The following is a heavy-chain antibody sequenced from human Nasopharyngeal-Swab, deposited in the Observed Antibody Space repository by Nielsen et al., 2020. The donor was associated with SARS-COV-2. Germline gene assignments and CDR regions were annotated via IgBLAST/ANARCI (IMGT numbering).Heavy chain of an antibody. Sequence: WIRQPPGKGLEWVGYIYYSGSTYYNPSLKSRVTISVDTSKNQFSLKLSSVTAADTAVYYCARALGCSSTSCYAAWFDPWGQGTLATVSS. CDR2: IYYSGST. D-gene: IGHD2-2*01. V-gene: IGHV4-31*02. CDR3: ARALGCSSTSCYAAWFDP. J-gene: IGHJ5*02.